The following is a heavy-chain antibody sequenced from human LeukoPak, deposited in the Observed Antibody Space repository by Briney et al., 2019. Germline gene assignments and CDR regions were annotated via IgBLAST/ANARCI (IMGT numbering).Heavy chain of an antibody. CDR3: ARVSSYYDFWSGYYRGIFDY. CDR1: GYTFTSYG. V-gene: IGHV1-18*01. CDR2: ISAYNGNT. J-gene: IGHJ4*02. Sequence: ASVKVSCKASGYTFTSYGISWVRQAPGQGLEWMGWISAYNGNTNYAQKLQGRVTMTTDTSTSTAYMELRSLRSDGTAVYYCARVSSYYDFWSGYYRGIFDYWGQGTLVTVSS. D-gene: IGHD3-3*01.